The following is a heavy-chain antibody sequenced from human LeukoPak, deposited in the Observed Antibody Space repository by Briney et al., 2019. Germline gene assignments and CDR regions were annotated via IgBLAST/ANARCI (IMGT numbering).Heavy chain of an antibody. J-gene: IGHJ4*02. CDR3: ARTTTSTGDEYYFDY. CDR1: GYSFTSYW. Sequence: GESLKISCKGSGYSFTSYWIGWVRQMPGEGLEWMGIIYPGDSDTRYSPSFQGQVTISADKSISTAYLQWSSLKASDTAMYYCARTTTSTGDEYYFDYWGQGTLVTVSS. D-gene: IGHD7-27*01. V-gene: IGHV5-51*01. CDR2: IYPGDSDT.